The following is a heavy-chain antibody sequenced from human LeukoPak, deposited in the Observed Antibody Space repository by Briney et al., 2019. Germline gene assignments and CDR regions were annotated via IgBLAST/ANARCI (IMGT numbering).Heavy chain of an antibody. CDR3: AKDGDYVWGSYGRNQDDAFDI. D-gene: IGHD3-16*01. CDR1: GFTFSSYA. Sequence: GGSLRLSCAASGFTFSSYAMSWVRQAPGKGLEWVSAISGSGGSTYYADSVKGRFTISRDNSKNTLYLQMNRLRAEDTAVYYCAKDGDYVWGSYGRNQDDAFDIWGQGTMVTVSS. J-gene: IGHJ3*02. V-gene: IGHV3-23*01. CDR2: ISGSGGST.